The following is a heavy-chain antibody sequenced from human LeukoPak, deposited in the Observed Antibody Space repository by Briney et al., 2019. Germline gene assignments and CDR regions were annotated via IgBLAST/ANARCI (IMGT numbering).Heavy chain of an antibody. CDR1: GGSISSYY. Sequence: PSETLSLTCTASGGSISSYYWSWIRQPPGKGLEWIGYIYYSGSTNYNPSLKSRVTISVDTSKNQFSLKLSSVTAADMAVYYCARDYYDSSGYDAFDIWGQGTMVTVSS. D-gene: IGHD3-22*01. J-gene: IGHJ3*02. V-gene: IGHV4-59*01. CDR3: ARDYYDSSGYDAFDI. CDR2: IYYSGST.